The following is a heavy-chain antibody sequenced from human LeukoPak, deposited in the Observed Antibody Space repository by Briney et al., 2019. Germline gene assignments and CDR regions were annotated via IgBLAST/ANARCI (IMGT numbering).Heavy chain of an antibody. D-gene: IGHD2-2*01. CDR1: GFTFSSYS. Sequence: GGSLRLSCAASGFTFSSYSMNWVRQAPGKGLEWVSAISGSGGSTYYADSVKGRFTISRDNSKNTLYLQMNSLRAEDTAVYYCAKYCSSTSCQDYWGQGTLVTVSS. V-gene: IGHV3-23*01. CDR3: AKYCSSTSCQDY. CDR2: ISGSGGST. J-gene: IGHJ4*02.